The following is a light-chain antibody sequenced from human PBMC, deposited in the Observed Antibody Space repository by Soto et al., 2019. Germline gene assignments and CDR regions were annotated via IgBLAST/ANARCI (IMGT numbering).Light chain of an antibody. J-gene: IGKJ1*01. CDR3: QQYGRSPWT. CDR2: GAS. Sequence: EIVLTQSPGTLSLSPEERATLSCRASQSVSSSFLAWYQQKPGQAPRLLIYGASSRATGIPDRFSGSGSGTDFTLTISRLEPEDFAVYYCQQYGRSPWTFGQGTKVEIK. V-gene: IGKV3-20*01. CDR1: QSVSSSF.